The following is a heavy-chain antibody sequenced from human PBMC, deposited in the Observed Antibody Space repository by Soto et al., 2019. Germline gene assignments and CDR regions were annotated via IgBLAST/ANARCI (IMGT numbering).Heavy chain of an antibody. D-gene: IGHD2-15*01. V-gene: IGHV3-74*01. Sequence: EVQLVESGGGLVQPGGSLRLSCAASGFTFSSYWMHWVRQVPGKGLVWVSRINSDGSSTGYADSVMGRFTISRDNAKNAVYLQMNSRRAEDSAVYYCARDQGYCSGGSCYVAGYWGQGTLVTVSS. CDR3: ARDQGYCSGGSCYVAGY. CDR2: INSDGSST. CDR1: GFTFSSYW. J-gene: IGHJ4*02.